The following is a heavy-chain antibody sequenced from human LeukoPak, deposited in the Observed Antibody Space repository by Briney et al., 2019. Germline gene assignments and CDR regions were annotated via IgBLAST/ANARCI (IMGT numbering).Heavy chain of an antibody. D-gene: IGHD6-19*01. CDR2: ISAYNGNT. Sequence: GASVEVSCKASGYTFTTYGITWVREAPGQGLEWMGWISAYNGNTNYAQKVQGRVTMTTDTSTSTAYMELRSLRSDDTAVYYCARGLQENLAWLTAFSAFDIWGQGTMVTVSS. CDR1: GYTFTTYG. J-gene: IGHJ3*02. CDR3: ARGLQENLAWLTAFSAFDI. V-gene: IGHV1-18*01.